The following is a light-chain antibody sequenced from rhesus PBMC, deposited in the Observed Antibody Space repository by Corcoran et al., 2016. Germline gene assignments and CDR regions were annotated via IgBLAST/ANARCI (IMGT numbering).Light chain of an antibody. V-gene: IGKV1-66*01. J-gene: IGKJ3*01. CDR1: QGINNY. CDR2: YAS. Sequence: DIQMTQSPSSLSASVGDTVTITCRASQGINNYLTWYKQKPGKAPMPRIYYASTWEKRVPSRFSGNGSGTNYALTISSLQPEDIATDDCQQYNNSPFTFGPGTKLDIK. CDR3: QQYNNSPFT.